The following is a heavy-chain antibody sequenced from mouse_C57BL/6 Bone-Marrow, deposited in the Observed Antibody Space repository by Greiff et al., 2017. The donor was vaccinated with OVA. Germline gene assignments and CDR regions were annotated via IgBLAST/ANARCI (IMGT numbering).Heavy chain of an antibody. Sequence: QVTLKVSGPGILQPSQTLSLTCSFSGFSLSTFGMGVGWIRQPSGKGLEWLAHIWWDDDKYYNPALKSRLTISKDTSKNQVFLKIANVDTADTATYYCARTYDYDDGRYWYFDVWGTGTTVTVSS. CDR2: IWWDDDK. D-gene: IGHD2-4*01. J-gene: IGHJ1*03. CDR3: ARTYDYDDGRYWYFDV. V-gene: IGHV8-8*01. CDR1: GFSLSTFGMG.